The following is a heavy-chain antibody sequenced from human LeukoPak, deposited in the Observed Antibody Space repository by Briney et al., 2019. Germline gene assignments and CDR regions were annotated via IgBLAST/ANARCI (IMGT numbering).Heavy chain of an antibody. Sequence: GESLKISCKCSGYSVSSYWIGWVRQMPGKVMEWIGIIYPGDADTRYTPSFQGQVTISADKSTSTAYLQWSSLKASDTAMYYCARLGMATTPYFDYWGQGTLVTVSS. V-gene: IGHV5-51*01. CDR1: GYSVSSYW. CDR2: IYPGDADT. D-gene: IGHD5-24*01. J-gene: IGHJ4*02. CDR3: ARLGMATTPYFDY.